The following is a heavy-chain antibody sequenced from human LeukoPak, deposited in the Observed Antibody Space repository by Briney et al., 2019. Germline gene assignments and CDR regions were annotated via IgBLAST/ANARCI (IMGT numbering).Heavy chain of an antibody. CDR1: GGSISSYY. Sequence: SETLSLTCTVSGGSISSYYWSWIRQPPGKGLEWIGYIYYSGSTNYNPSLKSRVTISVDTSKNQFSLKLSSVTAADTAVYYCARGTSYSSSWYGGWFDPWGRGTLVTVSS. D-gene: IGHD6-13*01. CDR2: IYYSGST. J-gene: IGHJ5*02. CDR3: ARGTSYSSSWYGGWFDP. V-gene: IGHV4-59*01.